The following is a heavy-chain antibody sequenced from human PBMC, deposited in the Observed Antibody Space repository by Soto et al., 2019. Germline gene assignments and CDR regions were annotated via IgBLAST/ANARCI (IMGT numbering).Heavy chain of an antibody. CDR3: AKDNSSGYYHDY. J-gene: IGHJ4*02. CDR1: GFTFSSYG. Sequence: VQLVESGGGLVKPGGSLRLSCAASGFTFSSYGMHWVRQAPGKGLEWVAVISYDGSNKYYADSVKGRFTISRDNSKNTLYLQMNSLRAEDTAVYYCAKDNSSGYYHDYWGQGTLVTVSS. CDR2: ISYDGSNK. V-gene: IGHV3-30*18. D-gene: IGHD3-22*01.